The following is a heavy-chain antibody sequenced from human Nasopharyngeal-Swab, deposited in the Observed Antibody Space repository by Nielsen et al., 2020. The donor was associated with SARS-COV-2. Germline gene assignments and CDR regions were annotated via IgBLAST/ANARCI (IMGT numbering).Heavy chain of an antibody. CDR2: IYYSGST. J-gene: IGHJ4*02. CDR1: GGSISSGDYY. D-gene: IGHD2-21*02. CDR3: ARARGHRVVVVTAISYFDY. V-gene: IGHV4-30-4*01. Sequence: SETLSLTCTVSGGSISSGDYYWSWIRQPPEKGLEWIAYIYYSGSTYYNPSLKSRVTIPVDTSKNQFSLKLSSVTAADTAVYYCARARGHRVVVVTAISYFDYWGQGTRVTVSS.